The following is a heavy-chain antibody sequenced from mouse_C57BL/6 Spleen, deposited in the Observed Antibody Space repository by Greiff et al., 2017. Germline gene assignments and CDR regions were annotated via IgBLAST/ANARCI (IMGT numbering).Heavy chain of an antibody. J-gene: IGHJ3*01. CDR1: GYTFTSYW. V-gene: IGHV1-74*01. CDR3: AMGKYGSSPFAY. D-gene: IGHD1-1*01. Sequence: QVQLKQPGAELVKPGASVKVSCKASGYTFTSYWMHWVKQRPGQGLEWIGRIHPSDSDTNYNQKFKGKATLTVDKSSSTAYMQLSSLTSEDSAVYYCAMGKYGSSPFAYWGQGTLVTVSA. CDR2: IHPSDSDT.